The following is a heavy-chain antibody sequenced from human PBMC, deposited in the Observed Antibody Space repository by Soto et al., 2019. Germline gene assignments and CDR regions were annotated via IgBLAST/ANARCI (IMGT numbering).Heavy chain of an antibody. D-gene: IGHD3-22*01. V-gene: IGHV3-72*01. Sequence: EVQLVESGGGLVQPGGSLRLSCSVSGFTLSDHYIDWVRQAPGKGLEWVGRSRNQANGYSTVYAASVKGRFTTSRDDSKNLVFLQMESLRTEDTAVYYCVRDTYFSDSIGYTRCFDFWGQGALVTVSS. CDR2: SRNQANGYST. CDR1: GFTLSDHY. CDR3: VRDTYFSDSIGYTRCFDF. J-gene: IGHJ4*02.